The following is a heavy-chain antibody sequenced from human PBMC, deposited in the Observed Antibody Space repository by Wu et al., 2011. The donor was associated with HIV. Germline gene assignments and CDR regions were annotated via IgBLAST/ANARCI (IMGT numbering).Heavy chain of an antibody. Sequence: QVQLVQSGAEVKKPGASVKVSCTASGYAFTTFDINWVRHATGQGLEWMGWMNPDNGDTGYAQKFQGRVTMTRNTSTGTAFMELSGLTSEDTAVYYCARGGTVFGLITPRGNRNDRYYSMDVWGKGTTVTVSS. CDR1: GYAFTTFD. D-gene: IGHD3/OR15-3a*01. V-gene: IGHV1-8*02. J-gene: IGHJ6*03. CDR3: ARGGTVFGLITPRGNRNDRYYSMDV. CDR2: MNPDNGDT.